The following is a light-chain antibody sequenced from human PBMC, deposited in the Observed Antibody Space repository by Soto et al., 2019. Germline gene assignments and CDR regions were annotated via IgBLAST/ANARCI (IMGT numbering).Light chain of an antibody. V-gene: IGLV1-44*01. CDR3: SAWDASLNGYV. CDR1: SSNIGSKT. Sequence: QSVLTQPPSASGTPGQRVTISCSGSSSNIGSKTVNWYQQLPGTAPKLLIYSNYQRPSGVPDRFSGSKSGTSASLAISGFQSEDEDDYYCSAWDASLNGYVFGTGTKLTVL. J-gene: IGLJ1*01. CDR2: SNY.